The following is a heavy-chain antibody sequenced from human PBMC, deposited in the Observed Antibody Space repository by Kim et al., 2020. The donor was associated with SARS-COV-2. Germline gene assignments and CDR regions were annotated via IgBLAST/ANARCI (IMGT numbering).Heavy chain of an antibody. J-gene: IGHJ4*02. V-gene: IGHV3-9*01. Sequence: GYADSVKGRSTISRDNAKNTLYLKLTSLRAEDTALYYCAKDIGYSSGCPDYWGQGTLVTVSS. D-gene: IGHD6-19*01. CDR3: AKDIGYSSGCPDY.